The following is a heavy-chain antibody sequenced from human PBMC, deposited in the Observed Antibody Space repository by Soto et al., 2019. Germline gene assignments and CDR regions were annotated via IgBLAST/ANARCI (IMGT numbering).Heavy chain of an antibody. CDR1: GYTFTSYA. J-gene: IGHJ4*02. Sequence: ASVKVSCKASGYTFTSYAMHWVRQAPGQRLEWMGWINAGNGNTKYSQKFQGRVTITRDTSASTAYMELTSLRSEDTAVYYCARSSVYYYVDYWGQETLVTVSS. CDR3: ARSSVYYYVDY. D-gene: IGHD3-22*01. V-gene: IGHV1-3*01. CDR2: INAGNGNT.